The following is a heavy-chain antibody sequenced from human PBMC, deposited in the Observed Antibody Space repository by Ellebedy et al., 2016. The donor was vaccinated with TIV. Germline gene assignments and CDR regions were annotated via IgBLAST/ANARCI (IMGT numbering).Heavy chain of an antibody. CDR3: AKGRGGGSDSSAPRYYFDY. D-gene: IGHD3-22*01. Sequence: GESLKISCAASGFTFSSYAMSWVRQAPGKGLEWVSTISNTGSRTYYADSVECRFIISRDNSKKKLYLQMNSLRAEDTAVYYCAKGRGGGSDSSAPRYYFDYWGLGTLVTVSS. CDR2: ISNTGSRT. CDR1: GFTFSSYA. J-gene: IGHJ4*02. V-gene: IGHV3-23*01.